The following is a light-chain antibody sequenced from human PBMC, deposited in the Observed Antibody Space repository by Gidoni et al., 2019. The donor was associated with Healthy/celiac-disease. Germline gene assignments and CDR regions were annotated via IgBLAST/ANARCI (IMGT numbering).Light chain of an antibody. J-gene: IGKJ4*01. V-gene: IGKV3-15*01. CDR3: QQYNNWPPT. CDR1: QSVSSY. CDR2: GAS. Sequence: DIVLTQSPATLAVSPGERATLSCRASQSVSSYLAWYQQKPGQAPRLLIYGASTRATGIPARFSGSGSGTEFTLTISSLQSEDFAVYYCQQYNNWPPTFXGXTKVEIK.